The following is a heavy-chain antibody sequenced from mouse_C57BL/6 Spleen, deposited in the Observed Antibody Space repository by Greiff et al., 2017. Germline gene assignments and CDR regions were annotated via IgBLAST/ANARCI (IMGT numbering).Heavy chain of an antibody. CDR3: ARVYDGYYNY. J-gene: IGHJ2*01. V-gene: IGHV5-16*01. CDR2: INYDGSST. D-gene: IGHD2-3*01. Sequence: EVKVVESEGGLVQPGSSMKLSCTASGFTFSDYYMAWVRQVPDKGLEWVANINYDGSSTYYLDSLKSRFIISRDNAKNILYLQMSSLKSEDTATYYCARVYDGYYNYWGQGTTLTVSS. CDR1: GFTFSDYY.